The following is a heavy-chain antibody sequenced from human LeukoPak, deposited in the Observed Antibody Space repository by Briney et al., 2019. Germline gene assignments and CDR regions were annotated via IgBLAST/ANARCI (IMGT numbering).Heavy chain of an antibody. D-gene: IGHD5-12*01. V-gene: IGHV3-30*03. Sequence: QPGGSLRLSCAASGFTFSSYGMHWVRQAPGKGLEWVAVISYDGSNKYYADSVKGRFTISRDNSKNTLYLQMNSLRAEDTAVYYCAREYSGYDFDYWGQGTLVTVSS. CDR1: GFTFSSYG. CDR3: AREYSGYDFDY. CDR2: ISYDGSNK. J-gene: IGHJ4*02.